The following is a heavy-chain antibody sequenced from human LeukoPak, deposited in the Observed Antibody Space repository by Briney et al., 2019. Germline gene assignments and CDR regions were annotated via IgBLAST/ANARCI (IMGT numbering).Heavy chain of an antibody. J-gene: IGHJ5*02. CDR2: IYHSGST. CDR1: GGSISSGGYY. D-gene: IGHD6-13*01. CDR3: ARGFRDSSSWYPSWFDP. V-gene: IGHV4-30-2*01. Sequence: SETLSLTCTVSGGSISSGGYYWSWIRQPPGKGLEWIGYIYHSGSTYYNPSLKSRVTISVDRSKNQFSLKLTSLTAADTAVYYCARGFRDSSSWYPSWFDPWGQGTLVTVSS.